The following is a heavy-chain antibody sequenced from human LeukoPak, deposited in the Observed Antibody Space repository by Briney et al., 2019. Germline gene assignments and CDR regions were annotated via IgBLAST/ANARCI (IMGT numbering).Heavy chain of an antibody. CDR2: ISGSDDRT. CDR3: AKDLFKYRGFGPTTRHHYYYMDV. CDR1: GFTFSSDG. J-gene: IGHJ6*03. V-gene: IGHV3-23*01. D-gene: IGHD1-26*01. Sequence: TGGSLRLSCEASGFTFSSDGMSWVRQAPGKGLEWVSSISGSDDRTNYADSVKGRFSISRDNSKNTLYLQMNSLRAEDTAVYYCAKDLFKYRGFGPTTRHHYYYMDVWGKGTTVTVSS.